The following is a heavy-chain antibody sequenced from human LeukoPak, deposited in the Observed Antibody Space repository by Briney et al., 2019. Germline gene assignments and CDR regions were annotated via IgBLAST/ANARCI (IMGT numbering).Heavy chain of an antibody. CDR1: GYTFTTYD. CDR2: MNPNSGNT. CDR3: ARRSQAGGTGIGY. D-gene: IGHD6-19*01. V-gene: IGHV1-8*01. Sequence: ASVKVSCKASGYTFTTYDINWARQATGQGLEWMGWMNPNSGNTGYAQKFQGRVTMTRNTSISTAYMELRSLRSEDTAVYYCARRSQAGGTGIGYWGQGTLVTVSS. J-gene: IGHJ4*02.